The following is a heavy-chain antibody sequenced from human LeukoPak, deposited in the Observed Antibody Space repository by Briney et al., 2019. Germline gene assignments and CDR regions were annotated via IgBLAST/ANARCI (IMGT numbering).Heavy chain of an antibody. J-gene: IGHJ5*02. V-gene: IGHV4-34*01. CDR3: ARDLGYCSGGSCYPWFDP. CDR2: INHSGST. CDR1: GGSFSGYY. D-gene: IGHD2-15*01. Sequence: SETLSLTCAVYGGSFSGYYWSWIRQPPGKGLEWIGEINHSGSTNYNPSLKSRVTISVDTSKNQFSLKLSSVTAADTAVYYCARDLGYCSGGSCYPWFDPWGQGTLVTVSS.